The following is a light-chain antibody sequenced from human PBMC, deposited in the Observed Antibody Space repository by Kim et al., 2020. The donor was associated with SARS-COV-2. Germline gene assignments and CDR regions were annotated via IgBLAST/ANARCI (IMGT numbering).Light chain of an antibody. V-gene: IGLV2-23*02. CDR1: SSDVGNYNL. CDR2: EVS. J-gene: IGLJ2*01. CDR3: CSYVGSSTFVV. Sequence: QSALTQPASVSGSPGQSITISCTGTSSDVGNYNLVSWYRQRPGKAPKLIIFEVSKRPSGVSDRFSGSKSGDTASLTISGLQAEDEGDYYCCSYVGSSTFVVFGGGTKL.